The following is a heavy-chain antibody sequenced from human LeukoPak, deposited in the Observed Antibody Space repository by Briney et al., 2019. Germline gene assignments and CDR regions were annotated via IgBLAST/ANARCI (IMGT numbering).Heavy chain of an antibody. CDR1: GFTFDDYA. Sequence: GGSLRLSCAASGFTFDDYAMPWVRQAPGKGLEWVSGISWNSGSIGYADSVKGRFTISRDNAKNSLYLQMNSLRAEDTALYYCAKDIRRYSGSPGDAFDIWGQGTMVTVSS. J-gene: IGHJ3*02. D-gene: IGHD1-26*01. CDR2: ISWNSGSI. V-gene: IGHV3-9*01. CDR3: AKDIRRYSGSPGDAFDI.